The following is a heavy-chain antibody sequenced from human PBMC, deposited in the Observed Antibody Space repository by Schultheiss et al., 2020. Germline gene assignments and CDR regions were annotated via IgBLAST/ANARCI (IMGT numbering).Heavy chain of an antibody. Sequence: GESLKISCAASGFTFSSYGMHWVRQAPGKGLEWVAFIRYDGSNKYYADSVKGRFTISRDNSKNTLYLQMNSLRAEDTAVYYCAKAFSRGFDYWGQGTLVTVSS. CDR2: IRYDGSNK. V-gene: IGHV3-30*02. J-gene: IGHJ4*02. CDR3: AKAFSRGFDY. CDR1: GFTFSSYG.